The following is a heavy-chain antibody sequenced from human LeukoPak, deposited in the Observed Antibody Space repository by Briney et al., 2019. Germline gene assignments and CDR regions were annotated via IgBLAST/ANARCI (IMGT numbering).Heavy chain of an antibody. J-gene: IGHJ3*01. V-gene: IGHV3-23*01. D-gene: IGHD5-24*01. CDR1: GFTFSVAA. CDR3: AKDIQLST. Sequence: KPGGSLRLSCAASGFTFSVAAMTWVRQAPGKGLEWVSLIGASGESTYYADSAKGRFTISRDNSKNTLSLQMNSLRVEDTAMYFCAKDIQLSTWGLGAMVTVSS. CDR2: IGASGEST.